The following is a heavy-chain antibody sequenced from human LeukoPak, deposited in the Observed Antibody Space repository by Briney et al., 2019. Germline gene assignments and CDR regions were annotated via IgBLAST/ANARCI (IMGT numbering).Heavy chain of an antibody. CDR2: IYYSGST. J-gene: IGHJ4*02. CDR3: ARSVDYYDSSGYSRYLDY. CDR1: GGSISSSSYY. D-gene: IGHD3-22*01. V-gene: IGHV4-39*01. Sequence: SETLSLTCTVSGGSISSSSYYWGWIRQPPGKGLEWIGSIYYSGSTYYNPSLKSRVTISVDTSKNPFSLKLSSVTAADTAVYYCARSVDYYDSSGYSRYLDYWGQGTLVTVSS.